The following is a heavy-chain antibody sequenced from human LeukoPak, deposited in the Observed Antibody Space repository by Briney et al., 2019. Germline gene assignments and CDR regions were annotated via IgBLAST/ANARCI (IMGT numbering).Heavy chain of an antibody. CDR1: GGTFSSYA. CDR2: IIPILGTA. Sequence: SVKVSCKASGGTFSSYAISWVRQAPGQGLEWMGGIIPILGTANYAQKFQGRVTITADKSTSTAYMELSSLRSDDTAVYYCARTPSTSETAAGSFDYWGQGTLVTVSS. CDR3: ARTPSTSETAAGSFDY. J-gene: IGHJ4*02. D-gene: IGHD6-13*01. V-gene: IGHV1-69*10.